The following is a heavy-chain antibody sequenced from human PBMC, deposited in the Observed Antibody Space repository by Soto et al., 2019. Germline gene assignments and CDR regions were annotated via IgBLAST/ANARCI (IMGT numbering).Heavy chain of an antibody. CDR3: AIGAYYDVLTGSYSYGMDV. CDR1: GFTFSSYG. Sequence: QVQLVESGGGVVQPGRSLRLSCAASGFTFSSYGMHWVRQAPGKGLEWVAAILYDGSNKYYADSVKGRFTISRDNSKNTLYMQMNGLRAEDTAVYYCAIGAYYDVLTGSYSYGMDVWGQGTTVTVSS. CDR2: ILYDGSNK. J-gene: IGHJ6*02. V-gene: IGHV3-30*03. D-gene: IGHD3-9*01.